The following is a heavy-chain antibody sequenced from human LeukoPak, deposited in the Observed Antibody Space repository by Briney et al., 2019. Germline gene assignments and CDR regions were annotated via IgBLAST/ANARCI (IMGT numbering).Heavy chain of an antibody. V-gene: IGHV3-11*04. CDR1: GFTFSDHY. CDR2: ISSSGSTI. J-gene: IGHJ4*02. CDR3: AGTYGDGSSDFDY. Sequence: GGSLRLSCAASGFTFSDHYMSWIRQAPGKGLEWVSYISSSGSTIYYADSVKGRFTISRDNAKNSLYLQMNSLRAEDTAVYYCAGTYGDGSSDFDYWGQGTLVTVSS. D-gene: IGHD4-17*01.